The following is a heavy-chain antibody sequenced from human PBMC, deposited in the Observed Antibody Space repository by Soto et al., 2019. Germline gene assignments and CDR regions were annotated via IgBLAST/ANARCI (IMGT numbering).Heavy chain of an antibody. CDR2: IIPIFGTA. CDR3: ARGIAVAGTGLVYYYYGMDV. J-gene: IGHJ6*02. Sequence: QVQLVQSGAEVKKPGSSVKVSCKASGGTFSSYAISWVRQAPGQGLEWMGGIIPIFGTANYAQKFQGRVTLTADESTGTAHLELSSLRSEDTAVYYCARGIAVAGTGLVYYYYGMDVWGQGTTVTVAS. D-gene: IGHD6-19*01. CDR1: GGTFSSYA. V-gene: IGHV1-69*01.